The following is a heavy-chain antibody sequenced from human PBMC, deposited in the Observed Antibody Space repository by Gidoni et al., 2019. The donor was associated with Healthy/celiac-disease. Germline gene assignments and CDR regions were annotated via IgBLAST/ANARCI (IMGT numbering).Heavy chain of an antibody. CDR2: ISGSGGST. D-gene: IGHD3-22*01. Sequence: EVQLLESGGGLVQPGGSLRLSCAASGFTFSSYAMSWVRQAPGKGLEWVSAISGSGGSTYYANSVKGRFTISRDNSKNTLYLQMNSLRAEDTAVYYCAKKGEDDSSGYIDYWGQGTLVTVSS. CDR3: AKKGEDDSSGYIDY. CDR1: GFTFSSYA. J-gene: IGHJ4*02. V-gene: IGHV3-23*01.